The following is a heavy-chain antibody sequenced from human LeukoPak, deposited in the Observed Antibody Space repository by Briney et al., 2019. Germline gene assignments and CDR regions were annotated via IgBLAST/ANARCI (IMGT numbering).Heavy chain of an antibody. CDR2: ISSSSSYI. CDR1: GFTFSIYA. D-gene: IGHD1-26*01. Sequence: GGSLRLSCAASGFTFSIYAMSWVRQAPGKGLEWVSSISSSSSYIYYPDSVKGRFAISRDNAKNSLYLQMNSLRAEDTAVYYCARVDGIASQGYGMDVWGQGTTVTVSS. CDR3: ARVDGIASQGYGMDV. V-gene: IGHV3-21*01. J-gene: IGHJ6*02.